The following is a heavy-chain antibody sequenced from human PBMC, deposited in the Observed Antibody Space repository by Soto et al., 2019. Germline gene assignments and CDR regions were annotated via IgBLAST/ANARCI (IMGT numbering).Heavy chain of an antibody. CDR1: GGSISSGDYY. CDR3: AVVHAGPAYYYYYGMDV. CDR2: IYYSGST. Sequence: KPLETLSLTCTVSGGSISSGDYYWSWIRQPPGKGLEWIGYIYYSGSTYYNPSLKSRVTISVDTSKNQFSLKLSSVTAADTAVYYCAVVHAGPAYYYYYGMDVWGQGTTVTVSS. D-gene: IGHD2-15*01. V-gene: IGHV4-30-4*01. J-gene: IGHJ6*02.